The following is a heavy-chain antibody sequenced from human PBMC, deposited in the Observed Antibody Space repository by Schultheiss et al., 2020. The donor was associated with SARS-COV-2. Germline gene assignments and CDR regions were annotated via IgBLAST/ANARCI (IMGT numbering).Heavy chain of an antibody. CDR1: GGTFSSYA. CDR2: IIPIFGIA. J-gene: IGHJ6*02. Sequence: SVKVSCKASGGTFSSYAISWVRQAPGQGLEWMGGIIPIFGIANYAQKFQGRVTITADKSTSTAYVELSSLRSEDTAVYYCARGKGQIFGVVTSCYYGMDVWGHGTTVTVSS. V-gene: IGHV1-69*10. CDR3: ARGKGQIFGVVTSCYYGMDV. D-gene: IGHD3-3*01.